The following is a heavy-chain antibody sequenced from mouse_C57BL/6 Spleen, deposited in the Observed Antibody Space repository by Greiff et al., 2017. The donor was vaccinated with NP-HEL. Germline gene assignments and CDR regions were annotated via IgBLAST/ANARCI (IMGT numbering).Heavy chain of an antibody. CDR2: IYPGSGST. Sequence: QVQLKQPGAELVKPGASVKMSCKASGYTFTSYWITWVKQRPGQGLEWIGDIYPGSGSTNYNEKFKSKATLTVDTSSSTAYMQLSSLTSEDAAVYYCARYGNYDLAYWGQGTLGTVSA. D-gene: IGHD2-1*01. V-gene: IGHV1-55*01. J-gene: IGHJ3*01. CDR3: ARYGNYDLAY. CDR1: GYTFTSYW.